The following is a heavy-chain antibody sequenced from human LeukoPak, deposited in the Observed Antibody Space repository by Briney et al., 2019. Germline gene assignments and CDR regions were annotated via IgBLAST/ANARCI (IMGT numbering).Heavy chain of an antibody. CDR1: GFTFSNFW. Sequence: GGSLRLSCAASGFTFSNFWMHWVRQAPGKGLEWVSNISGSGSGGSTYYADSVKGRFTISRDNSKNTLYLQMNSLRAEDTAVYYCAKDRPQLLWFGETPDYWGQGTLVTVSS. D-gene: IGHD3-10*01. CDR3: AKDRPQLLWFGETPDY. CDR2: ISGSGSGGST. J-gene: IGHJ4*02. V-gene: IGHV3-NL1*01.